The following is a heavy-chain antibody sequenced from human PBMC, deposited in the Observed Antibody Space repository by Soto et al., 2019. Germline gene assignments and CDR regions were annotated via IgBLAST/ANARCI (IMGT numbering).Heavy chain of an antibody. CDR3: ASPRXMRGDYYYGMDV. Sequence: QVQLVQSGAEVKKPGSSVKVSCKASGGTFSSYTISWVRQAPGQGLEWMGRIIPILGIANYAQKFQGRVTITXDKXTXPAYXEXSXLXXEDXXVYYCASPRXMRGDYYYGMDVWGQGTTVTVSS. J-gene: IGHJ6*02. V-gene: IGHV1-69*02. CDR1: GGTFSSYT. CDR2: IIPILGIA.